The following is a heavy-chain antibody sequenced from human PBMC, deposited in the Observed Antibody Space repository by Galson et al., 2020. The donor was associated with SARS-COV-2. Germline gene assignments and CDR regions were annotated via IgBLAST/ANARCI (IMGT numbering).Heavy chain of an antibody. J-gene: IGHJ4*02. CDR3: AKAVAGRGYFDY. D-gene: IGHD6-19*01. CDR2: ISGSGGST. V-gene: IGHV3-23*01. Sequence: GGSLCLSCAVSGFTFSSYAMSWVRQAPGKGLEWVSAISGSGGSTYYADSVKGRFTIFRDKSKNTLYLQMNSLRAEDTAVYYCAKAVAGRGYFDYWSQGTLVTVSS. CDR1: GFTFSSYA.